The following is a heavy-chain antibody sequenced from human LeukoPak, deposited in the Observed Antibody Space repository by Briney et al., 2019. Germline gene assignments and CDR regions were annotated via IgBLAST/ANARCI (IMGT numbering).Heavy chain of an antibody. Sequence: PGGSLRLSCAASGFTFSSYGMHWVRQAPGKGLEWVAFIRYDGSNKYYADSVKGRFTICRDNSKNTLYLQMNSLRAEDTAVYYCAKDQHSWDAFDIWGQGTMVTVSS. CDR3: AKDQHSWDAFDI. D-gene: IGHD6-13*01. CDR2: IRYDGSNK. CDR1: GFTFSSYG. V-gene: IGHV3-30*02. J-gene: IGHJ3*02.